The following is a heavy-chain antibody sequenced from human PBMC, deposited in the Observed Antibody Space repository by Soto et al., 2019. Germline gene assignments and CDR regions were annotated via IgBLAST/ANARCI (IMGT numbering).Heavy chain of an antibody. CDR3: TKALAGDSGYVDQ. J-gene: IGHJ4*02. V-gene: IGHV3-23*01. CDR2: ISGSGDDI. CDR1: GFTFSSYA. Sequence: EVQLLESGGDLVQPGGSLRLSCVGSGFTFSSYAMSWVRQAPGKGLEWVSGISGSGDDIQYAGSVRGRFTISRDNSKNTLDLLMNSLRAEDAAVYSCTKALAGDSGYVDQWGQGTLVTVSS. D-gene: IGHD5-12*01.